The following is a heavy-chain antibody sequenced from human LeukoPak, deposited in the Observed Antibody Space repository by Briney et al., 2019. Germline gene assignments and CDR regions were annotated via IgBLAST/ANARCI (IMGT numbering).Heavy chain of an antibody. CDR1: GDSTSPYY. CDR2: IYYSGST. J-gene: IGHJ4*02. CDR3: ARGGGYYKNFDY. Sequence: SETLSLTCTVSGDSTSPYYWSWIRQPPGKGLEWIGYIYYSGSTNYNPSLKSRVTISVDTSKNQFSLKLSSVTAADTAVYYCARGGGYYKNFDYWGRGTLVTVSS. D-gene: IGHD2-21*02. V-gene: IGHV4-59*01.